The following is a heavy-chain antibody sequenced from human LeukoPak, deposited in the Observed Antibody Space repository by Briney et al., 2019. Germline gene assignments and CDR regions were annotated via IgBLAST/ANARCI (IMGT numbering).Heavy chain of an antibody. CDR3: ARDVGAFDI. J-gene: IGHJ3*02. CDR2: INSDGSEG. CDR1: GFTFSGFW. V-gene: IGHV3-7*03. Sequence: GGSLRLSCAVSGFTFSGFWMSWSRQAPGKGLEWVASINSDGSEGYYADVVKGRFTISRDNAKNSLYLQINSLRAEDTAVYYCARDVGAFDIWGQGTMVTVSS.